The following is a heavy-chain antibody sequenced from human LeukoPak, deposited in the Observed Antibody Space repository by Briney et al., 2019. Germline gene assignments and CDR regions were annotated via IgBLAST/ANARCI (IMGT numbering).Heavy chain of an antibody. CDR3: ARDLVVVVAAEGDP. CDR2: ITTSGGST. Sequence: GGSLRLSCAASGFTSSSYAMSWVRQAPGKGLEWVSSITTSGGSTYYANSVKGRFTISRDNSKNTLYLQMNSLRAEDTAVYYCARDLVVVVAAEGDPWGQGTLVTVSS. J-gene: IGHJ5*02. CDR1: GFTSSSYA. V-gene: IGHV3-23*01. D-gene: IGHD2-15*01.